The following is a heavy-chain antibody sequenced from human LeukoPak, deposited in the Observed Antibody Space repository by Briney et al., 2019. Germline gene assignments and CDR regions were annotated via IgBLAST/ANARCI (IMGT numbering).Heavy chain of an antibody. CDR2: INPNSGGT. V-gene: IGHV1-2*02. Sequence: ASVKVSCKASGYTFTGYYMHWVRQAPGQGLEWMGWINPNSGGTNYAQKFQGRVTMTRDTSISTAYMELSRLRSDDTAVYYCARTYYDFWSGYYPMGYWGQGTLVTVSS. J-gene: IGHJ4*02. CDR1: GYTFTGYY. D-gene: IGHD3-3*01. CDR3: ARTYYDFWSGYYPMGY.